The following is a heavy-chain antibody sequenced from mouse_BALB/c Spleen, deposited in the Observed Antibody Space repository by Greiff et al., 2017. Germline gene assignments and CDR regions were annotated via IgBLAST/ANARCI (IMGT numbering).Heavy chain of an antibody. CDR3: ARERGYGYDYAMDY. CDR2: IWGDGST. J-gene: IGHJ4*01. V-gene: IGHV2-6-7*01. CDR1: GFSLTGYG. Sequence: VQLQESGPGLVAPSQSLSITCTVSGFSLTGYGVNWVRQPPGKGLEWLGMIWGDGSTDYNSALKSRLSISKDNSKSQVFLKMNSLQTDDTARYYCARERGYGYDYAMDYWGQGTSVTVSS. D-gene: IGHD2-2*01.